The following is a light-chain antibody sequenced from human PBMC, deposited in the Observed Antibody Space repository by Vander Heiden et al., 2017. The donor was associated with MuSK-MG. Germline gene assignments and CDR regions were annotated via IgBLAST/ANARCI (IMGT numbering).Light chain of an antibody. CDR1: QGIRND. V-gene: IGKV1-17*01. J-gene: IGKJ2*01. CDR3: RQHNKYPLT. Sequence: SPPSLSAGEESESTILFRPSQGIRNDLRWNHQKPGTAPKRLISAASILQSGVPSRFSGSGSGTDFTLTISGLQPEDSATYYCRQHNKYPLTFGQGTKVEIK. CDR2: AAS.